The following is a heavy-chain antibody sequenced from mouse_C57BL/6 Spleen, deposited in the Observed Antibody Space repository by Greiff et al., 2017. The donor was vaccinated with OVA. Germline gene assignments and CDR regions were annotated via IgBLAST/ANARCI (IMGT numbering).Heavy chain of an antibody. CDR1: GYSITSGYY. CDR3: ARGWLLSYWYFDV. J-gene: IGHJ1*03. Sequence: DVKLQESGPGLVKPSQSLSLTCSVTGYSITSGYYWNWIRQFPGNKLEWMGYISYDGSNNYNPSLKNRISITRDTSKNQFFLKLNSVTTEDTATYDCARGWLLSYWYFDVWGTGTTVTVSS. D-gene: IGHD2-3*01. V-gene: IGHV3-6*01. CDR2: ISYDGSN.